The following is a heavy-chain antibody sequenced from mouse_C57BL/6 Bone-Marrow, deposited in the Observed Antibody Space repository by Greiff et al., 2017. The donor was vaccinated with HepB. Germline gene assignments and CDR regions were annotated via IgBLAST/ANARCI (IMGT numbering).Heavy chain of an antibody. J-gene: IGHJ3*01. V-gene: IGHV7-3*01. CDR2: IRNKANGYTT. Sequence: EVQLVESGGGLVQPGGSLSLSCAASGFTFTDYYMSWVRQPPGKALEWLGFIRNKANGYTTEYSVSVKGRFTISRDNSQSILYLHMNALRAEDSATYYCASPSPYYCGSRVLFAYWGQGTLVTVSA. CDR1: GFTFTDYY. CDR3: ASPSPYYCGSRVLFAY. D-gene: IGHD1-1*01.